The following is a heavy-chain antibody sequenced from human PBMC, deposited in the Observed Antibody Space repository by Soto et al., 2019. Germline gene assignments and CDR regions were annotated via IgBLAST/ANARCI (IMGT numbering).Heavy chain of an antibody. CDR3: ARDSLDFWSGYSSYFDY. CDR1: GFTFSSYA. V-gene: IGHV3-30-3*01. CDR2: ISYDGSNK. Sequence: GGSLRLSCAASGFTFSSYAMHWVRQAPGKGLEWVAVISYDGSNKYYADSVKGRFTISRDNSKNTLYLQMNSLRAEDTAVYYCARDSLDFWSGYSSYFDYWGQGTLVTVSS. J-gene: IGHJ4*02. D-gene: IGHD3-3*01.